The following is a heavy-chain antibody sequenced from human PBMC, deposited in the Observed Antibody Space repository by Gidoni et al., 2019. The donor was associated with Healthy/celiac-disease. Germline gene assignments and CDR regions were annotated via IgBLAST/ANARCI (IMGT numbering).Heavy chain of an antibody. D-gene: IGHD4-4*01. V-gene: IGHV3-9*01. CDR2: FSWNSGSI. CDR1: GVPWDDYA. CDR3: AKDLKTGFGTTGFDY. Sequence: EGQLVESGGGLVQAGRSPRLSCAASGVPWDDYAMHWVRQAPGQGLEWDSGFSWNSGSIGYADSVKGRFTISRDNAKNSLYLQMNSLRAEDTALYYCAKDLKTGFGTTGFDYWGQVTLVTVSS. J-gene: IGHJ4*02.